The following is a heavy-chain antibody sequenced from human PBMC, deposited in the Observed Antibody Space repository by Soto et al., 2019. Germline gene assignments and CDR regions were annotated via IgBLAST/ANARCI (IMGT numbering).Heavy chain of an antibody. CDR2: INPNSGGT. CDR3: ARGADSSSWYMDYYYYGMDV. V-gene: IGHV1-2*04. D-gene: IGHD6-13*01. CDR1: GYTFTSYY. Sequence: ASVKVSCKASGYTFTSYYMHWVRQAPGQGLEWMGWINPNSGGTNYAQKFQGWVTMTRDTSISTAYMELSRLRSDDTAVYYCARGADSSSWYMDYYYYGMDVWGQGTTVTVSS. J-gene: IGHJ6*02.